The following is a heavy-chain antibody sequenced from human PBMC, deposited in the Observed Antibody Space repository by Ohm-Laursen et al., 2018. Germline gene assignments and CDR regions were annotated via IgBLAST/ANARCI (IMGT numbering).Heavy chain of an antibody. CDR2: INHSRST. Sequence: GTLSLTCAVYGGSFSGYYWNWIRQPPGKGLEWIGEINHSRSTKYNSSFKSRVTISVDTSKNQFSPKLSSVTAADTAVYYCARGFSGWWGRIDYWGQGILVTVSS. V-gene: IGHV4-34*01. D-gene: IGHD6-19*01. CDR1: GGSFSGYY. J-gene: IGHJ4*02. CDR3: ARGFSGWWGRIDY.